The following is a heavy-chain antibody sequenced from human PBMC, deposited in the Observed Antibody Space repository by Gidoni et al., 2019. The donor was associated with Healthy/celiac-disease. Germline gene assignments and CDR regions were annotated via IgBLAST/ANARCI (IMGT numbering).Heavy chain of an antibody. V-gene: IGHV3-33*01. Sequence: QVQLEVSGGGVVQPGPSLRLPCSASGFNFSRNGLHWVGQAPGKGLGWVSIIWYDGSKQYYEDSVKCRFTISSDNSKNTLFLQMDSLRAGDTAVYYCEGSGDYGDYVVIAWGQGTLVTVSS. D-gene: IGHD4-17*01. CDR1: GFNFSRNG. J-gene: IGHJ5*02. CDR2: IWYDGSKQ. CDR3: EGSGDYGDYVVIA.